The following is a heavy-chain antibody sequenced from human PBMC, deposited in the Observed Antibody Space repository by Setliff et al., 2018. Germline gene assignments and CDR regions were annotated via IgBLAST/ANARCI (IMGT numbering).Heavy chain of an antibody. D-gene: IGHD3-3*01. V-gene: IGHV4-59*08. CDR1: GGPISSYF. Sequence: SETLSLTCTVSGGPISSYFWSWIRQPPGKGLEWIGYISHLGITSYNPSLKSRATISVDTSKRQFSLKLTSVTAADTAVYYCARVSGFLYMDVWGKGTTVTVSS. CDR3: ARVSGFLYMDV. CDR2: ISHLGIT. J-gene: IGHJ6*03.